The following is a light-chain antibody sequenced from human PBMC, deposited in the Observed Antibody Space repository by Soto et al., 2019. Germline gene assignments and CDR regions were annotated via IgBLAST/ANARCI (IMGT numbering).Light chain of an antibody. J-gene: IGKJ1*01. CDR1: QSLVYTDGNTY. V-gene: IGKV2-30*01. CDR3: MQGAHWPPT. CDR2: NVS. Sequence: DVVMTQSPLSLPVTLGQPASISCRSSQSLVYTDGNTYLNWFHQRPGQSPRRLIYNVSNRDSGVPDRFSGSGSGTDFTLKISGVEAEDVGVYYCMQGAHWPPTFGQGTKVEIK.